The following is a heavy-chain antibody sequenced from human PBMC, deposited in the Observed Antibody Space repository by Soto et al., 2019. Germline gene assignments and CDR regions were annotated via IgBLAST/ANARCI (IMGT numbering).Heavy chain of an antibody. Sequence: SVKVSCKPSGGTFSSYAISWVRQAPGQGLQWMGGIIPIFGTANYAQKFQGRVTITADKSTSTAYMELSSLRSGDTGVYYCASTYGDYPRYYFDYWGQGTLATVSS. CDR3: ASTYGDYPRYYFDY. CDR1: GGTFSSYA. D-gene: IGHD4-17*01. V-gene: IGHV1-69*06. CDR2: IIPIFGTA. J-gene: IGHJ4*02.